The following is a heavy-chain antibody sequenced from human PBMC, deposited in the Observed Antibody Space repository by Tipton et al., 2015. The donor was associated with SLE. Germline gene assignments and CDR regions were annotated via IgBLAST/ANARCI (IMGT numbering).Heavy chain of an antibody. V-gene: IGHV1-18*01. Sequence: QLVQSGAEVKKPGASVKVSCKASNYTFTNYGISWVRQAPGQGLEWMGWISGYNGNTNTAQKFQGRVTMTTDTSTRTAHMELTSLRSDDTAVYYCARGARTPEYYFDYWGQGTLVTVSS. CDR2: ISGYNGNT. CDR3: ARGARTPEYYFDY. J-gene: IGHJ4*02. CDR1: NYTFTNYG.